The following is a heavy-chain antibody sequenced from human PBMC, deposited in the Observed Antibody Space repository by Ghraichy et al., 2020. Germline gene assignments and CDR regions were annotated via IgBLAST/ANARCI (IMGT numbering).Heavy chain of an antibody. D-gene: IGHD4-17*01. CDR2: ISGSGGVT. CDR3: GRDHNGDYVGAFAF. Sequence: GGSLRLSCAASGFIFSDYALTWVRQAPGKGLEWVSSISGSGGVTSYTDSVKGRFTISRDNSRNTLYLQMNSLRAEDTAVFYCGRDHNGDYVGAFAFWGQGTLVTVSS. V-gene: IGHV3-23*01. CDR1: GFIFSDYA. J-gene: IGHJ3*01.